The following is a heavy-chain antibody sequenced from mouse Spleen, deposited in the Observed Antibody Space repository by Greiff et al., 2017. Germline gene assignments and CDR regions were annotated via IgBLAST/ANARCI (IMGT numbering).Heavy chain of an antibody. CDR2: ISSGGSYT. CDR3: ASIHVTTATAWFAY. D-gene: IGHD1-2*01. J-gene: IGHJ3*01. V-gene: IGHV5-9-1*01. CDR1: GFTFSSYA. Sequence: DVMLVESGGGLVKPGGSLKLSCAASGFTFSSYAMSWVRQTPEKRLEWVATISSGGSYTYYPDSVKGRFTISRDNAKNTLYLQMSSLRSEDTAMYYCASIHVTTATAWFAYWGQGTLVTVSA.